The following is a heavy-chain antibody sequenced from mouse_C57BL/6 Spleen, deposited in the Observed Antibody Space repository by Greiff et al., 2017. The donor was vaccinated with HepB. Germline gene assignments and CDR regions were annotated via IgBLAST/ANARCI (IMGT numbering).Heavy chain of an antibody. CDR2: IDPSDSET. CDR3: ARDYGSSRAMDY. Sequence: QVQLKQPGAELVRPGSSVKLSCKASGYTFTSYWMHWVKQRPIQGLEWIGNIDPSDSETHYNQKFKDKATLTVDKSSSTAYMQLSSLTSEDSAVYYCARDYGSSRAMDYWGQGTSVTVSS. J-gene: IGHJ4*01. D-gene: IGHD1-1*01. CDR1: GYTFTSYW. V-gene: IGHV1-52*01.